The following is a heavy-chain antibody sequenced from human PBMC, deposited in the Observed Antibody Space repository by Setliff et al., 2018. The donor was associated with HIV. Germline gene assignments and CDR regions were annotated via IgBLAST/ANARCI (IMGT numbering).Heavy chain of an antibody. CDR2: IIPNNGGT. CDR3: ARDYHDSSGYIFFPGLPDY. V-gene: IGHV1-2*02. Sequence: ASVKVSCKASGGTFSSYAISWVRQAPGQGLEWMGGIIPNNGGTNYAQKFQGRVTMTRDTSISTAYMELSRLRSDDTAVYYCARDYHDSSGYIFFPGLPDYWGQGTLVTVSS. CDR1: GGTFSSYA. D-gene: IGHD3-22*01. J-gene: IGHJ4*02.